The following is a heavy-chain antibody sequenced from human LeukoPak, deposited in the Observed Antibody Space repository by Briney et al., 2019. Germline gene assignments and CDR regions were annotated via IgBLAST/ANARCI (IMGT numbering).Heavy chain of an antibody. D-gene: IGHD2-2*01. CDR2: IGGRDSRI. CDR3: AREGHYCSSSACQCDY. V-gene: IGHV3-23*01. CDR1: GFTFSSPD. J-gene: IGHJ4*02. Sequence: GGSLSLSCDASGFTFSSPDMMWVLQPPRERVVWVLDIGGRDSRINYAASVKGRFTISRVNSKNPVYLQKNSLRVEDTAIYYCAREGHYCSSSACQCDYWGQRTLVTVS.